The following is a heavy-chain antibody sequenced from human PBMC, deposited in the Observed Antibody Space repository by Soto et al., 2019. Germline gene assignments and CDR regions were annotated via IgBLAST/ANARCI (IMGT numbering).Heavy chain of an antibody. CDR2: INAGNGNT. J-gene: IGHJ6*02. V-gene: IGHV1-3*01. CDR3: ARAGTVFGLLGTYYGMDV. Sequence: GASVKVSCKASGYIFTGYAMHWVRQAPGQRLEWMAWINAGNGNTRYSQKFQGRVTITRDTSASTAHMELSSLKSEDTAVYYCARAGTVFGLLGTYYGMDVWGQGTTVTVSS. CDR1: GYIFTGYA. D-gene: IGHD3-3*01.